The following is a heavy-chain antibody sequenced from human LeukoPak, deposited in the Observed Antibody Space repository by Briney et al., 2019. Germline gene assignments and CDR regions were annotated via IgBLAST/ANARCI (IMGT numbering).Heavy chain of an antibody. D-gene: IGHD3-10*01. V-gene: IGHV1-2*02. J-gene: IGHJ4*02. CDR2: INPDSGGT. Sequence: ASVKVSCKASGYTFTGYYMHWVRQAPGQGLEWMGWINPDSGGTKSAQRFQGRVTMTRDTSINTAYMELTGLTPDDTAVYYCVRSPIGASAYWGRGTLVTVSS. CDR1: GYTFTGYY. CDR3: VRSPIGASAY.